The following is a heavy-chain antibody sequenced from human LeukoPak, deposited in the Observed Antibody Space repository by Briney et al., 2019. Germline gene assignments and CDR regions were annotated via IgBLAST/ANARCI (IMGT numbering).Heavy chain of an antibody. J-gene: IGHJ4*02. Sequence: SSQTLSLTCTVSGGSISSGGYYWSWIRQHPGKGLEWIGYIYYSGSTYYNPSLKSRVTISVDTSKNQFSLKLSSVTAADTAVYYCASHSSPYYDFWSGYPERDYWGQGTLVTVSS. V-gene: IGHV4-31*03. CDR2: IYYSGST. D-gene: IGHD3-3*01. CDR1: GGSISSGGYY. CDR3: ASHSSPYYDFWSGYPERDY.